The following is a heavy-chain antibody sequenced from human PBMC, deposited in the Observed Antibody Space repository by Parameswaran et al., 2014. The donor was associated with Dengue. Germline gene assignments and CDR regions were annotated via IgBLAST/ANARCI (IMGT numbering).Heavy chain of an antibody. D-gene: IGHD4-11*01. V-gene: IGHV3-33*01. Sequence: VRQMPGKGLEWVAVIWYDGSNRYYADSVKGRFTISRDNSKNTLYLQMNSLRAEDTAVYYCATAITTGYYYYGMDVWGQGTTVTVSS. J-gene: IGHJ6*02. CDR3: ATAITTGYYYYGMDV. CDR2: IWYDGSNR.